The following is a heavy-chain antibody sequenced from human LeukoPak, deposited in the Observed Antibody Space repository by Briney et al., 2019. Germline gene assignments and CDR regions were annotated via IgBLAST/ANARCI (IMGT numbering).Heavy chain of an antibody. Sequence: GGSLRLSCAASGFTFSGYWMTWVRQAPGKGLEWVATLRPDGGDTYYADSVKGRSTISRDNAKNSLYLQMNRLRADDRAIYYCARAAYVDVSESGGQGTLVTVYS. D-gene: IGHD5/OR15-5a*01. CDR2: LRPDGGDT. J-gene: IGHJ4*02. CDR1: GFTFSGYW. CDR3: ARAAYVDVSES. V-gene: IGHV3-7*01.